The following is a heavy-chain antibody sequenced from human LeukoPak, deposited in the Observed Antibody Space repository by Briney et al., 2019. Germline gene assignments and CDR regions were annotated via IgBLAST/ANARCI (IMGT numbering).Heavy chain of an antibody. CDR1: GYTFTGYY. Sequence: ASVKVSCKASGYTFTGYYMHWVRQAPGQGLEWMGRINPNSGGTNYAQKFQGRVTMTRDTSISTAYMELSRLRSDDTAVYYCARSVAGFYYFDCWGQGTLVTVSS. V-gene: IGHV1-2*06. CDR2: INPNSGGT. D-gene: IGHD6-19*01. CDR3: ARSVAGFYYFDC. J-gene: IGHJ4*02.